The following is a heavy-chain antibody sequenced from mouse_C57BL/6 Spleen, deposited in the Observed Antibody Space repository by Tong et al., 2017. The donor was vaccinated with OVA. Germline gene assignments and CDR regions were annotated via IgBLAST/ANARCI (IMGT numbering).Heavy chain of an antibody. CDR1: GFTFSSYA. Sequence: EVQLQESGGGLVKPGGSLKLSCAASGFTFSSYAMSWVLQTPEKRLEWVATISSGGSYTYYPDSVKGRFTISRDNAKITLYLQMSSLRSEDTAMYYCARHYMTTTGFAYWGQGTLVTVSA. J-gene: IGHJ3*01. CDR3: ARHYMTTTGFAY. D-gene: IGHD2-4*01. V-gene: IGHV5-9-3*01. CDR2: ISSGGSYT.